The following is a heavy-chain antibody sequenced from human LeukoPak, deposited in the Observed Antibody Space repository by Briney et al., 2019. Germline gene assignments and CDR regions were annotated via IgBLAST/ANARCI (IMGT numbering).Heavy chain of an antibody. D-gene: IGHD1-26*01. CDR2: LYGSGGT. V-gene: IGHV4-39*07. CDR1: GGSISSSSYY. Sequence: SETLSLTCTVSGGSISSSSYYWDWIRQPPGKGLEWIGNLYGSGGTYYNPSLKSRVTISVDMSKNELSLRLTSVTAADTAVYYCAKGWVYFDYWGQGTLVTVSS. CDR3: AKGWVYFDY. J-gene: IGHJ4*02.